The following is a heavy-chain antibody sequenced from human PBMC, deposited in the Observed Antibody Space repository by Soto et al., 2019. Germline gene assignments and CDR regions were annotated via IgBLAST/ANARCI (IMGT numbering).Heavy chain of an antibody. Sequence: QVQLVQSGAEVKKPGASVKVSCKASGYTFTSYGISWVRQAPGQGLEWMGWISDYNGNTKYAQKLQGSVTMTTDTSTRTAYMEVRSLRSDDTAVYYCARDLAVGLVDYWGQGTLVTVSS. CDR3: ARDLAVGLVDY. CDR2: ISDYNGNT. D-gene: IGHD6-19*01. J-gene: IGHJ4*02. V-gene: IGHV1-18*01. CDR1: GYTFTSYG.